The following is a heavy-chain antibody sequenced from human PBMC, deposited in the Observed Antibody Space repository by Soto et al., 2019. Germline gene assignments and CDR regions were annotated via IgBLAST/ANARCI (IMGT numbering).Heavy chain of an antibody. CDR1: GFTFNSYA. J-gene: IGHJ5*02. CDR2: ISGRGGST. Sequence: GGSLGLSCAASGFTFNSYAMIWVRKDPGKGLEWVSAISGRGGSTYYADSVKGRFTISVDYSKNHLSLTLTSVTAADTAVYYCARCLHCSNGGRFDPWGQGALVTVSS. V-gene: IGHV3-23*01. CDR3: ARCLHCSNGGRFDP. D-gene: IGHD2-8*01.